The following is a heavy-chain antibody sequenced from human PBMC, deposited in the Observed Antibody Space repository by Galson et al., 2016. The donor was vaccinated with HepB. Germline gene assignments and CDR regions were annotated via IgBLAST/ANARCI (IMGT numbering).Heavy chain of an antibody. V-gene: IGHV4-34*01. J-gene: IGHJ4*02. D-gene: IGHD3-10*01. CDR1: GGSFSAYY. Sequence: SETLSLTCAVYGGSFSAYYWNWIRQPPGRGLKWIGEINHVGSTKFNPSLESRLTISLDTSKRQFSLKLNSVTAADTAVYYCARFEGSGTYFVDRWTNFVDQWGQGTLVTVSS. CDR2: INHVGST. CDR3: ARFEGSGTYFVDRWTNFVDQ.